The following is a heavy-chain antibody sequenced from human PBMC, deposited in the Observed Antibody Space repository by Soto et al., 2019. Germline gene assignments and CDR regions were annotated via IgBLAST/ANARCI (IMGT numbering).Heavy chain of an antibody. Sequence: GASVKVSCKASGSTFSSYAISWVRQAPGQGLEWMGGIIPIFGTANYAQKFQGRVTITADESTSTAYMELSSLRSEDTAVYYCARVKLDWVVGATDYYYGMDVWGQGTTVTVSS. CDR3: ARVKLDWVVGATDYYYGMDV. CDR2: IIPIFGTA. CDR1: GSTFSSYA. J-gene: IGHJ6*02. D-gene: IGHD1-26*01. V-gene: IGHV1-69*13.